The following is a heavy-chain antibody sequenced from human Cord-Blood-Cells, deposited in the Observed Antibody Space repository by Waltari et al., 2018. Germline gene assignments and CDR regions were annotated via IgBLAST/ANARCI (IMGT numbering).Heavy chain of an antibody. CDR1: GFTVSSNY. Sequence: EVQLVESGGGLIQPGGSLRLSCAASGFTVSSNYMSWVRQAPGKGLEWVSVIDSGGSTYYADSVKGRFTISRDNSKNTLYLQMNSLRAEDTAVYYCARFTYGDAFDIWGQGTMVTVSS. V-gene: IGHV3-53*01. D-gene: IGHD4-17*01. CDR2: IDSGGST. J-gene: IGHJ3*02. CDR3: ARFTYGDAFDI.